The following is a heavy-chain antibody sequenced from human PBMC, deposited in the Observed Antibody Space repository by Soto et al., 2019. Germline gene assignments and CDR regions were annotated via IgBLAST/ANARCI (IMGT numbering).Heavy chain of an antibody. V-gene: IGHV3-21*01. J-gene: IGHJ4*02. Sequence: GGSLRLSCTGSGFPFSAYNINWVRQAPGQGLEWVSSITVGSSHIYQPNSMKGRFTICRDDAKNSVYMQIDSLRDEDTALYYGSLSPEVGVRGAYWGQGTLVTVSS. CDR3: SLSPEVGVRGAY. CDR1: GFPFSAYN. D-gene: IGHD3-16*01. CDR2: ITVGSSHI.